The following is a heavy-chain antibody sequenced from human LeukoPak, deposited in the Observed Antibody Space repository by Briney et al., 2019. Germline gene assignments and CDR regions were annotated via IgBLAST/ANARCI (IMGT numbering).Heavy chain of an antibody. J-gene: IGHJ4*02. V-gene: IGHV1-46*03. CDR2: INPSGGST. CDR3: AMNFNYYDSSGPITPFDY. D-gene: IGHD3-22*01. Sequence: APVKVSCKASGYTFTSYYMHWVRQAPGQGLEWMGIINPSGGSTSYAQKFQGRVTMTRDTSTSTVYMELSSLRSEDTAVYYCAMNFNYYDSSGPITPFDYWGQGTLVTVSS. CDR1: GYTFTSYY.